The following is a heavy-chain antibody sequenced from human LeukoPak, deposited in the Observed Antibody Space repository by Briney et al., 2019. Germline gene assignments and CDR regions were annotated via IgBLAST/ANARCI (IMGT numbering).Heavy chain of an antibody. CDR2: IRYDGSNK. J-gene: IGHJ4*02. D-gene: IGHD6-19*01. Sequence: GGSLRLSCAASGFTFSSYGMHWVRQAPGKGLEWVAFIRYDGSNKYYADSVKGRFTISRDNSKNTLYLQMNSLRAEDTAVYYCASHPGGWYVSHFDYWGQGTLVTVSS. V-gene: IGHV3-30*02. CDR1: GFTFSSYG. CDR3: ASHPGGWYVSHFDY.